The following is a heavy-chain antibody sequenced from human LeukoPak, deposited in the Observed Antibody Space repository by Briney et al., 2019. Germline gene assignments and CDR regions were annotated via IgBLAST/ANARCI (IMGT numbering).Heavy chain of an antibody. CDR2: ISYDGSNK. CDR3: AKDSGDFGCSSTSCLYYFDY. J-gene: IGHJ4*02. CDR1: GFTFSSYA. D-gene: IGHD2-2*01. Sequence: GGSLRLSCAASGFTFSSYAMHWVRQAPGKGLEWVAVISYDGSNKYYADSVKGRFTISRDNSKNTLYLQMNSLRAEDTAVYYCAKDSGDFGCSSTSCLYYFDYWGQGTLVTVSS. V-gene: IGHV3-30-3*01.